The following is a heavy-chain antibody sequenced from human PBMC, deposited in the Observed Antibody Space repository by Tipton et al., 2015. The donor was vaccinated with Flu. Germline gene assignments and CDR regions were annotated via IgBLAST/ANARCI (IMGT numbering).Heavy chain of an antibody. J-gene: IGHJ3*02. D-gene: IGHD3-22*01. CDR3: TRSYYYDSSGYDAFDI. CDR1: GYTFSFST. Sequence: QVQLVQSGAEVKKPGASMKVSCKASGYTFSFSTMHWVRQAPGQGLEWVAVIWHDGSKQYYADSVKGRFTITRDNSMNTLYLRMNSLRVEDTAMYYCTRSYYYDSSGYDAFDIWGQGTMVTVSS. CDR2: IWHDGSKQ. V-gene: IGHV3-33*01.